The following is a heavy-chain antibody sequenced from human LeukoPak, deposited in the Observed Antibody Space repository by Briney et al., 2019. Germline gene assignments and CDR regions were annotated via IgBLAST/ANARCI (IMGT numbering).Heavy chain of an antibody. J-gene: IGHJ6*02. CDR3: ARDRDFWSGYYGTDV. V-gene: IGHV1-46*01. CDR1: GYTFTSYY. CDR2: INPSGGST. Sequence: ASVKVSCKASGYTFTSYYMHWVRQAPGQGLEWMGIINPSGGSTSYAQKFQGRVTMTRGTSTSTAYMELRSLRSDDTAVYYCARDRDFWSGYYGTDVWGQGTTVTVSS. D-gene: IGHD3-3*01.